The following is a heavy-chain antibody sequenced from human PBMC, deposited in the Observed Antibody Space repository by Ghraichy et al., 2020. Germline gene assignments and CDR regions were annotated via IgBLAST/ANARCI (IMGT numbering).Heavy chain of an antibody. J-gene: IGHJ4*02. Sequence: SQTLSLTCTVSGGSISSYYWSWIRQPPGKGLEWTGYIYYSWNTNYNPSLKSRVTISVDTSKNQFSLKLSSVTAADTAVYYCARHRGSRGDFDYWGQGTRVPVSS. CDR3: ARHRGSRGDFDY. D-gene: IGHD3-16*01. CDR1: GGSISSYY. V-gene: IGHV4-59*08. CDR2: IYYSWNT.